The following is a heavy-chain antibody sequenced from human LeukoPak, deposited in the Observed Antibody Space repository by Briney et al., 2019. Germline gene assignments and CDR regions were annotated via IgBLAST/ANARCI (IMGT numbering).Heavy chain of an antibody. CDR2: IKQDGREK. Sequence: GGSLRLSCAASGLTFNNAWMSWVRQAPGKGLEWEANIKQDGREKYYVDSVKGRFTISRDNAKNSLYLQMNSLRAEDTAVYYCARVEDYDILTGFDYWGQGTLVTVSS. V-gene: IGHV3-7*01. CDR3: ARVEDYDILTGFDY. CDR1: GLTFNNAW. D-gene: IGHD3-9*01. J-gene: IGHJ4*02.